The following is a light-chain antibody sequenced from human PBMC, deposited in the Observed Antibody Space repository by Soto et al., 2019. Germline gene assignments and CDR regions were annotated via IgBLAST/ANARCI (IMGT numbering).Light chain of an antibody. J-gene: IGLJ1*01. V-gene: IGLV2-23*01. Sequence: QSALAQPASVSGSPGQSIIISCTGTSSDVGSYNLVSWYQQNPGKAPKLMIYEGTKRPSGVSNRFSGSKSGNTASLTISGLQAEDEADYHCCSYAGSSTYIFGTGTKVTVL. CDR2: EGT. CDR1: SSDVGSYNL. CDR3: CSYAGSSTYI.